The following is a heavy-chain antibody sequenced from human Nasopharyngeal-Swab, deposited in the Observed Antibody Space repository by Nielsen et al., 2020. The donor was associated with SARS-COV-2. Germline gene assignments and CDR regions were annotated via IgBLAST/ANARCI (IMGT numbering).Heavy chain of an antibody. D-gene: IGHD6-13*01. Sequence: GESLKISCAASGFTLSSYWMHWVRQAPGKGLVWVSRISGDGSNTFYADSVKGRFTISRDNAKNTLYLQMNSLRAEDTAVYYCAKEVGSSCCNWFDPWGQGTLVTVSS. CDR3: AKEVGSSCCNWFDP. CDR2: ISGDGSNT. CDR1: GFTLSSYW. V-gene: IGHV3-74*01. J-gene: IGHJ5*02.